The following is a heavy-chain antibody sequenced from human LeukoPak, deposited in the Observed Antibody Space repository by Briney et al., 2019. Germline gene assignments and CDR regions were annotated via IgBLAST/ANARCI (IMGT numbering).Heavy chain of an antibody. CDR1: GFTFSSYG. Sequence: GGSLRLSCAASGFTFSSYGMHWVRQAPGKGLEWVAVIWYDGSNKYYADSVKGRFTISRDNSKNTLYLQMNSLRAEDTAVYYCAKDRGYYDSSGCPDYWGQGTLVTVSS. V-gene: IGHV3-33*06. J-gene: IGHJ4*02. D-gene: IGHD3-22*01. CDR2: IWYDGSNK. CDR3: AKDRGYYDSSGCPDY.